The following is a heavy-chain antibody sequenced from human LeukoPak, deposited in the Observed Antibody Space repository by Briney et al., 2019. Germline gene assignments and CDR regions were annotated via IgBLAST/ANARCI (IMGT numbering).Heavy chain of an antibody. D-gene: IGHD6-13*01. J-gene: IGHJ4*02. CDR3: ARDLSMGAAGDRSFDY. CDR1: GGSISSSNW. Sequence: SGTLSLTCAVSGGSISSSNWWSWVRQPPGKGLERIGEIYHSGSTNYNPSLKSRVTISVDKSKNQFSLKLSSVTAADTAVYYCARDLSMGAAGDRSFDYWGQGTLVTVSS. V-gene: IGHV4-4*02. CDR2: IYHSGST.